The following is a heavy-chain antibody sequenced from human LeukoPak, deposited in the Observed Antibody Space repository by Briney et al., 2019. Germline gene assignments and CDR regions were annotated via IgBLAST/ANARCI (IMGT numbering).Heavy chain of an antibody. V-gene: IGHV1-2*04. CDR1: GYTFTGYY. Sequence: ASVKVSCKASGYTFTGYYMHWVRQAPGQGLEWMGWINPNSGGTNYAQKFQGWVTMTRDTSISTAYMELSRLRSDDTAVYYCARESVGYSYGYDYYYYYGMDVWGQGTTVTVSS. CDR2: INPNSGGT. D-gene: IGHD5-18*01. CDR3: ARESVGYSYGYDYYYYYGMDV. J-gene: IGHJ6*02.